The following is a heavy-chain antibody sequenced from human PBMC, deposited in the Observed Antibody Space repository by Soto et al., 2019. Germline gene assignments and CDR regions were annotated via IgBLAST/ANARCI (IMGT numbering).Heavy chain of an antibody. V-gene: IGHV4-31*03. CDR2: LYYTGST. J-gene: IGHJ3*02. CDR1: GGSITSDGFY. Sequence: QVQLQESGPGLLKPSQTLSLTCTVSGGSITSDGFYWTWIRQRPGKGLEWIAYLYYTGSTFYNPSLKSRLTISLDKSANLFSLKMTSVTAADPAIYFCASGPFHIWGQGTMVVVSS. CDR3: ASGPFHI.